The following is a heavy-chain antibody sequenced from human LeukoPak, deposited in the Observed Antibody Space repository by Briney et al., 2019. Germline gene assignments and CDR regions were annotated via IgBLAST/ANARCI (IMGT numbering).Heavy chain of an antibody. Sequence: SETLSLTCTVWGDSIKSCYCSWLRQPPGKGLEWIGYIYYSGSTNCNPSVKSRVAMSVDTTKKQFSLKLSFLSAAKTAVYYCARGGTAVIAPYAFDIWGQGTMVTVSS. CDR1: GDSIKSCY. CDR2: IYYSGST. V-gene: IGHV4-59*01. CDR3: ARGGTAVIAPYAFDI. J-gene: IGHJ3*02. D-gene: IGHD4-23*01.